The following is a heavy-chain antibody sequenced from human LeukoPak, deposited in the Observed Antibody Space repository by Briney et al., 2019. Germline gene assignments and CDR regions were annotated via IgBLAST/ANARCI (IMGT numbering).Heavy chain of an antibody. CDR2: ISDSGGTT. J-gene: IGHJ5*02. CDR3: AKDRKVYES. CDR1: GFSFSSYA. V-gene: IGHV3-23*01. Sequence: GGSLRLSCGASGFSFSSYAMGWVRQAPGKGLERVSAISDSGGTTYYADSVKCRFTISRDNSKNTLYLQMNSLRAEDTAIYYCAKDRKVYESWGQGTLVTVSS. D-gene: IGHD1-14*01.